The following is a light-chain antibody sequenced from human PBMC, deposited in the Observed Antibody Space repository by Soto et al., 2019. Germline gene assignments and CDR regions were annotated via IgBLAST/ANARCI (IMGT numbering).Light chain of an antibody. CDR2: EVT. Sequence: QSVLTQPASVSGSPGQSITISCTGTSSDVGAYNYVSWYQQHSGKAPKLIIYEVTNRPSGVSNRFSASKSGNTASLTIFGLQAEDEDDYYCSSYTSSSSWVFGGGTKLTVL. J-gene: IGLJ3*02. V-gene: IGLV2-14*01. CDR3: SSYTSSSSWV. CDR1: SSDVGAYNY.